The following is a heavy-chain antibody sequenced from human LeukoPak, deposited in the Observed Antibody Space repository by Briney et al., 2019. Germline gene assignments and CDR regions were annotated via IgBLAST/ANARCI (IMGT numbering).Heavy chain of an antibody. V-gene: IGHV3-48*03. CDR1: GFTFSSYE. D-gene: IGHD3-10*01. CDR3: AKDLELQYYYLTYYYYGMDV. J-gene: IGHJ6*02. Sequence: GGSLRLSCAASGFTFSSYEMSWVRQAPGKGLEWVSYISSSGSTIYYADSVKGRFTISRDNAKNSLYLQMNSLRAEDTAVYYCAKDLELQYYYLTYYYYGMDVWGQGTTVTVSS. CDR2: ISSSGSTI.